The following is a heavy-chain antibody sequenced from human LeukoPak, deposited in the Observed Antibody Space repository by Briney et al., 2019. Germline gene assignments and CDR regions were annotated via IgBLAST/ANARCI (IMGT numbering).Heavy chain of an antibody. CDR3: ARGQAVAGTLDY. D-gene: IGHD6-19*01. Sequence: GSLRLSCVGSGFTFSRYWLNWVRQAPGKGLEWVANMNQDGSEIYYLDSVKGRFTISRDNSKNTLYLQMNSLRAEDTAVYYCARGQAVAGTLDYWGQGTLVTVSS. J-gene: IGHJ4*02. CDR1: GFTFSRYW. V-gene: IGHV3-7*01. CDR2: MNQDGSEI.